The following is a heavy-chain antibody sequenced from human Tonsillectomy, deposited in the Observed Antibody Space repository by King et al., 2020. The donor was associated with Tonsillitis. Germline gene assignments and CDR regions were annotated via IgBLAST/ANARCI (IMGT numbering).Heavy chain of an antibody. Sequence: QLVQSGAEVKKPGSSVKVSCKASGGTFSSYAISWVRQAPGQGLEWMGGIIPIFGTANYAQKFQGRVTITADESTSTAYVELSSLRSEDTAMYYCARDLMYCSSTSCHAYYYYGMDVWGQGTTVTVSS. CDR3: ARDLMYCSSTSCHAYYYYGMDV. CDR1: GGTFSSYA. D-gene: IGHD2-2*01. CDR2: IIPIFGTA. V-gene: IGHV1-69*01. J-gene: IGHJ6*02.